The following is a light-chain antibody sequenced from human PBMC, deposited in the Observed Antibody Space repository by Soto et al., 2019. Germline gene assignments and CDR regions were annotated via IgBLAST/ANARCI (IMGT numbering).Light chain of an antibody. CDR1: ISDVGGYNY. Sequence: QSTLTKPAWVSGSPGQSVTISCTGTISDVGGYNYVSWYQQHPGKAPKLMIYEVSNRPSGVSNRFSGSKYGNTASLTISGLQAEDEADYYCSSYTSSSTLCVFGTGTKVTVL. J-gene: IGLJ1*01. CDR2: EVS. V-gene: IGLV2-14*01. CDR3: SSYTSSSTLCV.